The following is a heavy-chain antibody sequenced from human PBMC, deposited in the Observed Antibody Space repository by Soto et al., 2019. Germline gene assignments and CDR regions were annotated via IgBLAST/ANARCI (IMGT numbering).Heavy chain of an antibody. Sequence: EVQLVESGGGLVKPGGSLRLYCAASGFTFSSYSMNWVRQAPGKGLEWVSSISSSSSYIYYADSVKGPFTISRDNAKNSLYLQMNSLRAEDTAVYYCARGAGCSGYYWPNWGQGTLVTVSS. D-gene: IGHD3-22*01. CDR1: GFTFSSYS. V-gene: IGHV3-21*01. J-gene: IGHJ4*02. CDR3: ARGAGCSGYYWPN. CDR2: ISSSSSYI.